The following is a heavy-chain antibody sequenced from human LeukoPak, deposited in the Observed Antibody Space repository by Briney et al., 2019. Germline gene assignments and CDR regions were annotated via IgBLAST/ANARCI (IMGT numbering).Heavy chain of an antibody. CDR1: GGSVSSGSYY. Sequence: SETLSLTCTVSGGSVSSGSYYWSWIRQPPGKGLEWIGYIFYSGSTYYNPSLKSRVTISVDTSKNQFSLKLSSVTAADTAVYYCAREALLWFGELSAYNWFDPWGQGTLVTVSS. V-gene: IGHV4-61*01. J-gene: IGHJ5*02. CDR3: AREALLWFGELSAYNWFDP. D-gene: IGHD3-10*01. CDR2: IFYSGST.